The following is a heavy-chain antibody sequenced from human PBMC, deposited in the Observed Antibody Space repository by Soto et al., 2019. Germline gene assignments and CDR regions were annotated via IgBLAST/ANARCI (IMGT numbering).Heavy chain of an antibody. V-gene: IGHV4-59*01. CDR2: IYYSGST. Sequence: SETLSLTCTVSGGSISSYYWSWIRQPPGKGLEWIGYIYYSGSTNYNPSLKGRVTISVDTSKNQFSLKLSSVTAADTAVYYCARDGLYLDYWRQGTLVTVSS. CDR1: GGSISSYY. D-gene: IGHD3-16*02. CDR3: ARDGLYLDY. J-gene: IGHJ4*02.